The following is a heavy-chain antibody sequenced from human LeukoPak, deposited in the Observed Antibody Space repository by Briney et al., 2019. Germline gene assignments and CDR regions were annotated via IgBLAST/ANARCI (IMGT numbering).Heavy chain of an antibody. Sequence: SETLSLTCTVSGGSTSSYYWSWIRQPPGKGLEWIGYIYYSGSTNYNPSLKSRVTISVDTSKNQFSLKLSSVTAADTAVYYCARQTAVCAFDIWGQGTMVTVSS. D-gene: IGHD4-17*01. CDR3: ARQTAVCAFDI. V-gene: IGHV4-59*08. CDR2: IYYSGST. CDR1: GGSTSSYY. J-gene: IGHJ3*02.